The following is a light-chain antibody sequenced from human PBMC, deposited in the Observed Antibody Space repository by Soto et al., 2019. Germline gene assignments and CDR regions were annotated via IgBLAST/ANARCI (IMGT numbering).Light chain of an antibody. CDR1: NSDVGGYDY. CDR3: SSYTSTSRMV. V-gene: IGLV2-14*01. Sequence: QSALTQPASVSGSPGQSITISCTGTNSDVGGYDYVSWYQQHPGKAPKLMIYEVSSRPSGVSNRFSGPKSGNTASLTISGLQAEDEADYYCSSYTSTSRMVFGGGTKLTVL. J-gene: IGLJ2*01. CDR2: EVS.